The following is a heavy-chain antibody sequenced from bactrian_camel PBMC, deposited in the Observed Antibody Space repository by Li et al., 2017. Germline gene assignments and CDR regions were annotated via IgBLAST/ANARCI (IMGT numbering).Heavy chain of an antibody. CDR1: GRTDRQYC. D-gene: IGHD3*01. Sequence: HVQLVESGGGSVPAGGSLRLSCPASGRTDRQYCMAWFRQGPGKDREGVANLNSDGSTTYSDSVRGRFTISQDKAKGTLYLQMNKLKPEDTAMYYCGASRVIMTPTQALTTSSLFRFWGQGTQVTVS. V-gene: IGHV3S57*01. CDR2: LNSDGST. CDR3: GASRVIMTPTQALTTSSLFRF. J-gene: IGHJ4*01.